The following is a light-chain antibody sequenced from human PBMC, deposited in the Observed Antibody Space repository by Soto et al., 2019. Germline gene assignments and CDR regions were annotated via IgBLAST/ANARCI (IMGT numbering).Light chain of an antibody. CDR1: SSDVGGFNF. CDR2: EVF. CDR3: SSYARTNSVV. J-gene: IGLJ2*01. Sequence: QSVLTQPPSASGSPGQSVTISCTGTSSDVGGFNFVSWYQQHPGKAPKPLIYEVFKRPSGVPDRFSASKSGNTASLTVSGLQAEDEADYYCSSYARTNSVVFGGGTKLTVL. V-gene: IGLV2-8*01.